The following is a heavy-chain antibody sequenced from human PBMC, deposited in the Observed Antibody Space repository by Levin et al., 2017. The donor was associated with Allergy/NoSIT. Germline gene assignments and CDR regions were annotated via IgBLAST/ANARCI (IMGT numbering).Heavy chain of an antibody. V-gene: IGHV3-13*04. CDR1: GFTFSSYD. CDR2: IGTAGDT. CDR3: ARDSGIAVAGPILDI. D-gene: IGHD6-19*01. J-gene: IGHJ3*02. Sequence: GGSLRLYCAASGFTFSSYDMHWVRQATGKGLEWVSAIGTAGDTYYPGSVKGRFTISRENAKNSLYLQMNSLRAGDTAVYYCARDSGIAVAGPILDIWGQGTMVTVSS.